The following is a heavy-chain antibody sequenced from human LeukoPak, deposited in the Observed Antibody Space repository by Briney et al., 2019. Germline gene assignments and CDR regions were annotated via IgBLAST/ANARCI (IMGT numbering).Heavy chain of an antibody. J-gene: IGHJ4*02. D-gene: IGHD2-2*02. CDR1: GGSFSGYY. CDR2: INHSGST. V-gene: IGHV4-34*01. Sequence: SETLSLTCAVYGGSFSGYYWSWIRQPPGKGLEWIGEINHSGSTNYNPSLKSRVTISVDTSKNQFSLKLSSVTAADTAVYYCARGGYCSSTSCYTVRERYYYFDYWGQGTLVTVSS. CDR3: ARGGYCSSTSCYTVRERYYYFDY.